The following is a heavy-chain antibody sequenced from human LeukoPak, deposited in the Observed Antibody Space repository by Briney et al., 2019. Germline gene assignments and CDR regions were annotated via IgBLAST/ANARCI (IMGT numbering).Heavy chain of an antibody. Sequence: ASVTVSCKASGYSFTGYFMHWVRQAPGQGPEWMAWINPSNGVTNYAQNFQGRVTLTTDPSTTTTYMEVSTLRSDDTAVYYCARDYSSSSLNSDYWGQGTLVTVSS. CDR2: INPSNGVT. CDR3: ARDYSSSSLNSDY. CDR1: GYSFTGYF. D-gene: IGHD6-6*01. J-gene: IGHJ4*02. V-gene: IGHV1-2*02.